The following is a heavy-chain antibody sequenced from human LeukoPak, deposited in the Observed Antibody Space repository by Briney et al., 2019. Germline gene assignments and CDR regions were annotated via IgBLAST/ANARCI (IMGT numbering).Heavy chain of an antibody. Sequence: ASVKVSCKVSGHTLSDLSMHWVRQAPGKGLEWMGGFDAENGKTVYAKKFQGRVTLTEDTSRDTGYMEVSSLRSEDTAVYYCGTKRWAAAGPIGFWGQGTLVTVSS. J-gene: IGHJ4*02. CDR3: GTKRWAAAGPIGF. V-gene: IGHV1-24*01. D-gene: IGHD6-13*01. CDR1: GHTLSDLS. CDR2: FDAENGKT.